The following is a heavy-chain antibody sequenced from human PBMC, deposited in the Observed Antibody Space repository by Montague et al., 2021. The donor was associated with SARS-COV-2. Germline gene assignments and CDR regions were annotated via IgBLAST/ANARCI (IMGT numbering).Heavy chain of an antibody. CDR1: GASIDTGNHY. V-gene: IGHV4-61*09. J-gene: IGHJ6*02. Sequence: TLSLTCRVSGASIDTGNHYWTWIRQSAGQGLAWIGNIYNSGPTNYNPSLTSRATISLDRAKNHFSLLLSSVTAADTATYYCGRDSVSYGLDVWGQGTTVTVSS. CDR2: IYNSGPT. CDR3: GRDSVSYGLDV. D-gene: IGHD3-16*01.